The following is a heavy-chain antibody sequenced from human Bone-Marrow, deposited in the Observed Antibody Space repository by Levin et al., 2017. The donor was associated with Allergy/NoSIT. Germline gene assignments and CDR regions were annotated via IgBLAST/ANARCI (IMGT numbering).Heavy chain of an antibody. V-gene: IGHV1-69*01. Sequence: KISCKTSGGSFSSNVVSWVRQAPGQGLEWVGGIIPNLDSVMDTQKFRETLPKLDSAMYAQKFQGRVTITADESTTTAYKELTNLRSDDTAVYYCALSRGQSGGFLRDWGQGTLVSVSS. J-gene: IGHJ4*02. CDR3: ALSRGQSGGFLRD. D-gene: IGHD2-15*01. CDR2: IIPNLDSVMDTQKFRETLPKLDSA. CDR1: GGSFSSNV.